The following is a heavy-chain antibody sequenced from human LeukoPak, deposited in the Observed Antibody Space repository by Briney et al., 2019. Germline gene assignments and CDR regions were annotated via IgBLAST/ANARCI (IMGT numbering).Heavy chain of an antibody. D-gene: IGHD3-10*01. CDR3: AAVPGVTMVRGVIYYYYYYMDV. V-gene: IGHV1-24*01. CDR1: GYTLTELS. CDR2: FDPEDGET. Sequence: ASVKVSCKVSGYTLTELSMHWVRQAPGKGLEWMGGFDPEDGETIYAQKFQGRVTMTEDTSTDTAYMELSSLRSEDTAVYYCAAVPGVTMVRGVIYYYYYYMDVWGKGTTVTVSS. J-gene: IGHJ6*03.